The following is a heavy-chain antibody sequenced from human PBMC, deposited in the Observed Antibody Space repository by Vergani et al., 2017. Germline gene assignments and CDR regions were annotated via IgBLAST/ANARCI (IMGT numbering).Heavy chain of an antibody. D-gene: IGHD4-17*01. V-gene: IGHV4-30-2*01. CDR3: ARGHDCGDYPDY. CDR1: GGSISSGGYS. J-gene: IGHJ4*02. CDR2: IYHSGST. Sequence: QVQLQESGPGLVKPSQTLSLTCTVSGGSISSGGYSWSWIRQPPGKGLEWIGYIYHSGSTYYNPSLKSRVTISVDRSKNQFSLKLSSVTAADTAVYYCARGHDCGDYPDYWGQGTLVTVSS.